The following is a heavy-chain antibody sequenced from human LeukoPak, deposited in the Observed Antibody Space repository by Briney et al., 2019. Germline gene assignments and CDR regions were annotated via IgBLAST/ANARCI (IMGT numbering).Heavy chain of an antibody. CDR1: GGSISSYY. V-gene: IGHV4-4*07. Sequence: SETLSLTCTVSGGSISSYYWSWIRQPAGRGLEWIGRIYTSGSTNYNPSLKSRVTMSVDASKNQFSLKLSSVTAADTAVYYCARQVDGSGPQYYFDYWGQGTLVTVSS. CDR3: ARQVDGSGPQYYFDY. D-gene: IGHD6-19*01. CDR2: IYTSGST. J-gene: IGHJ4*02.